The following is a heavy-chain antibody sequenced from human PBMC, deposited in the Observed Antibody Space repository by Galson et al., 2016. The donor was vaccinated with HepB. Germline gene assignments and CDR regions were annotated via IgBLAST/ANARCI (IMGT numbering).Heavy chain of an antibody. V-gene: IGHV3-48*03. CDR2: ISSSGVTI. CDR1: GFTFSTYD. J-gene: IGHJ6*04. Sequence: SLRLSCAASGFTFSTYDMNWVRQAPGKGLEWVSFISSSGVTIYYADSVQGRFTISRDNAKNSLSLQMNSLRAEDTAVYYCARVSFNYVWGTHRFVYGMDVWGKGTSVTVSS. CDR3: ARVSFNYVWGTHRFVYGMDV. D-gene: IGHD3-16*02.